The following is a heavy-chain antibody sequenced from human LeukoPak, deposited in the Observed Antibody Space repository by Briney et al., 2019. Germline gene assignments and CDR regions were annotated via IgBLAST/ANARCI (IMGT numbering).Heavy chain of an antibody. CDR2: IRNDGSNK. CDR3: AKDQSSFCSRSSCYALHY. CDR1: GFTFSGYG. V-gene: IGHV3-30*02. J-gene: IGHJ4*02. D-gene: IGHD2-2*01. Sequence: PGGSLRLSCGASGFTFSGYGMHWVRQAPGKGLEWVAFIRNDGSNKYYADSVKGRFTVSRDNSINTLYQQIGSLRPEDTALYYCAKDQSSFCSRSSCYALHYWGQGTLVAVSS.